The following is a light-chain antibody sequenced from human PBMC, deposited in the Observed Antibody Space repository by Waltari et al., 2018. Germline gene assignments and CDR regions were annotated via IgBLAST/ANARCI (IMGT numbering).Light chain of an antibody. CDR3: QQANSFPIT. V-gene: IGKV1-12*01. CDR2: ATS. J-gene: IGKJ3*01. CDR1: QDIRNW. Sequence: DIHVTQSSSSVSASVEDRVNITCLSSQDIRNWLAWYQQKPGKAPNLLIYATSSLQTGVPARFSGSGSGTEFTLTISSLQAEDVATYYCQQANSFPITFGPGTKVDIK.